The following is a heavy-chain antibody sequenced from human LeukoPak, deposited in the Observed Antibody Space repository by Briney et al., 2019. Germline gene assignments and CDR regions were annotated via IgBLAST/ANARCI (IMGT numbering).Heavy chain of an antibody. V-gene: IGHV1-2*02. Sequence: ASVKVSCKASGYTFTDYYMHWVRQAPGQRLEWMGWTNPNSGDTKYAQKFQGRVTMTRDTSISTAYVELSRLTSNDTAVYYCARGSALKGPRFPFDYWGQGTLVTVSS. D-gene: IGHD4/OR15-4a*01. CDR3: ARGSALKGPRFPFDY. CDR1: GYTFTDYY. CDR2: TNPNSGDT. J-gene: IGHJ4*02.